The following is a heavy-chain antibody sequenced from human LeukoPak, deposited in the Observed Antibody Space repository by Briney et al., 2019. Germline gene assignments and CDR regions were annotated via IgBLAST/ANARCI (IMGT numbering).Heavy chain of an antibody. CDR1: GFSFSNFS. CDR2: ISSSGRYT. Sequence: GGSLRLSCAASGFSFSNFSMNWARQTPGKGLEWVASISSSGRYTYYRDSLKGRFTISRDNPKNSLFLQMTSLRVDDTAVYFCSRGSVATEEIRGQGTMVTISS. CDR3: SRGSVATEEI. D-gene: IGHD5-12*01. J-gene: IGHJ3*01. V-gene: IGHV3-21*01.